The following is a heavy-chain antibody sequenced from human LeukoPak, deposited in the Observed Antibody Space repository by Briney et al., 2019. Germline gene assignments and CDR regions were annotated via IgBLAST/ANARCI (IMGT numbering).Heavy chain of an antibody. CDR2: INPNSGGT. Sequence: ASVKVSCKASGYTFTGYYMHWVRQAPGQGLEWMGWINPNSGGTNYAQKFRGRVTMTRDTSISTAYMELSRLRSDDTAVYYCARVRAEPKYYFDYWGQGTLVTVSS. D-gene: IGHD1-14*01. CDR1: GYTFTGYY. CDR3: ARVRAEPKYYFDY. J-gene: IGHJ4*02. V-gene: IGHV1-2*02.